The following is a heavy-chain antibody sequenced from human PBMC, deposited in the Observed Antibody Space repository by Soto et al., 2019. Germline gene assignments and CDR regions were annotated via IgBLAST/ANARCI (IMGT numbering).Heavy chain of an antibody. CDR2: INPNSGGT. CDR3: ARGRENDP. V-gene: IGHV1-2*02. D-gene: IGHD3-10*01. CDR1: GYTFTNYY. Sequence: QVQLVQSGAEVTKPGASVKVSCRASGYTFTNYYIHWVRQAPGQGLEWMGWINPNSGGTSYAQKFQGRVALTRDTSISTAYMELNSLRSDDTAMYYCARGRENDPWGQGTLVTVSS. J-gene: IGHJ5*02.